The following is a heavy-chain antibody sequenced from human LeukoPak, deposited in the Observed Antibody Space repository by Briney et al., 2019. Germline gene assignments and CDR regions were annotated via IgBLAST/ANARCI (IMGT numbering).Heavy chain of an antibody. CDR3: ASELPPLEKYYFDY. V-gene: IGHV3-33*01. D-gene: IGHD3-3*01. J-gene: IGHJ4*02. Sequence: GGSLRLSCAASGVTFRSYGMHWVRQAPGKGLQWVAVIWYDGSNKYYADSVKGRFTISRDNSKNTLSLQMNSLRAEDTAVYYCASELPPLEKYYFDYWGQGTLVTVSS. CDR1: GVTFRSYG. CDR2: IWYDGSNK.